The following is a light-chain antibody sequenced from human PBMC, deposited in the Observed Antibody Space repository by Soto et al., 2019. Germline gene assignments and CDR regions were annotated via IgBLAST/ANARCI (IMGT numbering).Light chain of an antibody. V-gene: IGLV2-14*01. Sequence: QSALTQPASLSGSPGQSITISCTGTTRDIGAYDLVSWFQQHPGKAPKLIIYEVRNRPSGVSNRFSGSRSGNTAYLTISGLQVEDESAYFCFSFTTTSTHVFGTGTKVTVL. CDR2: EVR. CDR1: TRDIGAYDL. CDR3: FSFTTTSTHV. J-gene: IGLJ1*01.